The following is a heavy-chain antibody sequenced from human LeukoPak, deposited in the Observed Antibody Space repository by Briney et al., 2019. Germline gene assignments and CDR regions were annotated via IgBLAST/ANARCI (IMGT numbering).Heavy chain of an antibody. CDR3: AKGGTSNYYYYYYMDV. CDR1: GFTFSSYA. J-gene: IGHJ6*03. Sequence: PGGSLRLSCAASGFTFSSYAMSWVRQAPGKGLEWVSAISGSGGSTYYADSVKGRFTISRDNSKNTLYLQMNSLRAEDTAVYYCAKGGTSNYYYYYYMDVWGKGTTVTVS. D-gene: IGHD1-14*01. V-gene: IGHV3-23*01. CDR2: ISGSGGST.